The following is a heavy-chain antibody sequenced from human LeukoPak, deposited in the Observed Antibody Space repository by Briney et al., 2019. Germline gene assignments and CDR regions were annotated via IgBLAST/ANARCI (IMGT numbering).Heavy chain of an antibody. CDR1: GGSFSGYN. Sequence: PSETLSLTCAVYGGSFSGYNWSWIRQAPGKGLEWVANIKQDGSEKHYVDSVKGRFTISRDNAKNSLYLQMNSLRAEDTALYYCARDRQLLYWGQGTLVTVSS. J-gene: IGHJ4*02. V-gene: IGHV3-7*01. CDR2: IKQDGSEK. CDR3: ARDRQLLY. D-gene: IGHD5-18*01.